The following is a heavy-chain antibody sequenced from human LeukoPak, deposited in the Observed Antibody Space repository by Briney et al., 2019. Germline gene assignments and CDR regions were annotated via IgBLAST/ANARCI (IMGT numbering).Heavy chain of an antibody. CDR3: AGYDHSNYLAY. V-gene: IGHV4-4*08. D-gene: IGHD4-11*01. CDR1: GVSISSNY. CDR2: IQTNGDP. Sequence: SETLSLTCTVSGVSISSNYWSWIRQPPGKGLEWNGLEWIGNIQTNGDPKYNPSLNSPVTISLDSSRSQLSLNRRSLTAADTALYFCAGYDHSNYLAYWGQGILVTFSS. J-gene: IGHJ4*02.